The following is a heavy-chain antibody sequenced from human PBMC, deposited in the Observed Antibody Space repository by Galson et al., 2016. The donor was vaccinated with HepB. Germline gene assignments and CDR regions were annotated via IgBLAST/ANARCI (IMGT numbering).Heavy chain of an antibody. CDR2: ISGGGDST. D-gene: IGHD1-26*01. J-gene: IGHJ3*02. CDR3: AKDRGFGSYRFGAFDI. V-gene: IGHV3-23*01. Sequence: SLRLSCAASGFAFSSHAMSWVRQAPGKGLEWVSFISGGGDSTYFAESMKGRFTISRDNSENTVYLQMNRLRAEDTAVYYCAKDRGFGSYRFGAFDIWGQGTIVTVSS. CDR1: GFAFSSHA.